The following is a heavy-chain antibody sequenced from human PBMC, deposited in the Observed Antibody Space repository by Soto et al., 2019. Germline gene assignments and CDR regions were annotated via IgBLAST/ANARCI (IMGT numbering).Heavy chain of an antibody. J-gene: IGHJ5*02. Sequence: ASVKVSCKASGHTFTSYYMHWVRQAPGQGLEWMGIINPSGGSTSYAQKFQGRVTMTRDTSTSTVYMELSSLRSEDTAVYYCARVSRYCSGGSCYAYNWFDPWGQGTLVTV. CDR1: GHTFTSYY. V-gene: IGHV1-46*03. CDR3: ARVSRYCSGGSCYAYNWFDP. CDR2: INPSGGST. D-gene: IGHD2-15*01.